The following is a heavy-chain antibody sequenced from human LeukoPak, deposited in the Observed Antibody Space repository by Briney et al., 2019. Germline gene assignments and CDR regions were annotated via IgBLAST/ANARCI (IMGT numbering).Heavy chain of an antibody. J-gene: IGHJ6*03. CDR1: GDSISSYY. CDR2: IYYSGST. CDR3: ARVGPTYYDFWSGYLEDYYYYYMDV. D-gene: IGHD3-3*01. V-gene: IGHV4-59*01. Sequence: SETLSLTCTVSGDSISSYYWSWIRQPPGKGLEWIGYIYYSGSTNYNPSLKSRVTISVDTSKNQFSLKLSSVTAADTAVYYCARVGPTYYDFWSGYLEDYYYYYMDVWGKGTTVTVSS.